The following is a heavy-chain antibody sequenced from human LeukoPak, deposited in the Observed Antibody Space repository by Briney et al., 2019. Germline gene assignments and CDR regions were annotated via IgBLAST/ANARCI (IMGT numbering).Heavy chain of an antibody. J-gene: IGHJ6*03. Sequence: PSETLSLTCTVSGYSISSGYYWGWIRQPPGKGLEFIGSIYYSGSTYYNPSLKSRVTISVDTSKNQFSLKLSSVTAADTAVYYCARDGRGLGFYYYYMDVWGKGTTVTVSS. CDR1: GYSISSGYY. CDR3: ARDGRGLGFYYYYMDV. V-gene: IGHV4-38-2*02. CDR2: IYYSGST.